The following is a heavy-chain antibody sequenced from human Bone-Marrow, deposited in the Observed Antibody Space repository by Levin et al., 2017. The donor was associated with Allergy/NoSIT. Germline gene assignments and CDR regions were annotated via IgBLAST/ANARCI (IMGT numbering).Heavy chain of an antibody. J-gene: IGHJ4*02. CDR3: ARVLAGFDGSAMAYDD. D-gene: IGHD3-10*01. Sequence: SETLSLTCTVSGASIRSGAYYWSWVRQPPGQGLEWIGYIYYNGSTYFNPSLKSRVSISVDTSKNQFPLKLSSVTDADTAHYYCARVLAGFDGSAMAYDDWGRGSLVTVSS. CDR2: IYYNGST. CDR1: GASIRSGAYY. V-gene: IGHV4-31*03.